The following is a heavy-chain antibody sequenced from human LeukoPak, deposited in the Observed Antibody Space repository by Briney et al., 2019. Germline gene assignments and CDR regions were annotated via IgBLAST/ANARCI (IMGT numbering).Heavy chain of an antibody. V-gene: IGHV4-30-4*01. Sequence: SQTLSLTCTVSGGSISSGDYYWSWIRQPPGKGLEWIGYVYYSGSTYYNPSLKSRVTISVDTSKNQLSLKLSSVTAADTAVYYCARERTYQLLGFDPWGQGTLVTVSS. CDR3: ARERTYQLLGFDP. CDR2: VYYSGST. D-gene: IGHD2-2*01. CDR1: GGSISSGDYY. J-gene: IGHJ5*02.